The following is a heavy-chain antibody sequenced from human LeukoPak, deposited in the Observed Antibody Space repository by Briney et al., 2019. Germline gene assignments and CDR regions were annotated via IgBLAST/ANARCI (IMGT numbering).Heavy chain of an antibody. V-gene: IGHV4-30-2*01. D-gene: IGHD6-19*01. CDR1: GGSISSGGYY. CDR3: ARGRLGSGLDY. Sequence: SQTLSLTCTVSGGSISSGGYYWSWIRQPPGKGLEWIGYIYHSGSTYYNPSLKSRVTISVDTSKNQFSLKLSSVTAADTAVYYCARGRLGSGLDYWGQGTLVTVSS. CDR2: IYHSGST. J-gene: IGHJ4*02.